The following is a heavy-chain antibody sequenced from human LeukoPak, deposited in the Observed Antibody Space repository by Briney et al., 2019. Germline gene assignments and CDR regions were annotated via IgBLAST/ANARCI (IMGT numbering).Heavy chain of an antibody. CDR3: ARDGNHIRDY. CDR1: GYTFTTHG. Sequence: ASVKVSCKASGYTFTTHGFSWVRQAPGQGLEWMGWISTYNGHRGYAQKFQGRVTMTTDTSTTRAYMELRSLRSDETGVYYCARDGNHIRDYWGEGTLVTVSS. CDR2: ISTYNGHR. J-gene: IGHJ4*02. V-gene: IGHV1-18*01. D-gene: IGHD4-23*01.